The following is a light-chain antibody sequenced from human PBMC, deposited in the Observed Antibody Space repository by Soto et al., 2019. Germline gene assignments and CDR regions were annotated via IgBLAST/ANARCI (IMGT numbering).Light chain of an antibody. CDR2: AAS. V-gene: IGKV1-39*01. CDR3: QQSYSTSWT. CDR1: QTISNY. J-gene: IGKJ1*01. Sequence: DIQMTQSPSSLSASVGDRVTITCRASQTISNYLNWYQQKPGKAPNLLIYAASSLPSGVPSRLSGSGSGTDFTVTISSLQPADFATYYCQQSYSTSWTFGQGPKVEIK.